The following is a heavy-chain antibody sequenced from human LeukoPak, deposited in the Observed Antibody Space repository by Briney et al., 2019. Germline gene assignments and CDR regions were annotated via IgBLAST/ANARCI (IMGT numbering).Heavy chain of an antibody. J-gene: IGHJ4*02. V-gene: IGHV1-3*03. D-gene: IGHD6-19*01. CDR1: GYTFTSYA. CDR3: AREGYSSGWYLNY. Sequence: ASVKVSCKASGYTFTSYAIHWVRQAPGQRLEWRGGINAGNGNTKYSQEFQGRATITRDTSASTAYMELSSLRAEDMAVYYGAREGYSSGWYLNYWGQGTLVTVSS. CDR2: INAGNGNT.